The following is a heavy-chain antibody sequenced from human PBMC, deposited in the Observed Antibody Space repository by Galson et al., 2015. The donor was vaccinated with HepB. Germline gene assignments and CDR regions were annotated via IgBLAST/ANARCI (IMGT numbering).Heavy chain of an antibody. Sequence: SVKVSCKASGYTFTSYGISWVRQAPGQGLEWMGWISAYNGNTNYAQKLQGRVTMTTDTSTSTAYMELRSLRSDDTAVYYCARDPVVVVAAIQLRGVYYGMDVWGQGTTVTVSS. CDR2: ISAYNGNT. CDR1: GYTFTSYG. J-gene: IGHJ6*02. D-gene: IGHD2-15*01. CDR3: ARDPVVVVAAIQLRGVYYGMDV. V-gene: IGHV1-18*04.